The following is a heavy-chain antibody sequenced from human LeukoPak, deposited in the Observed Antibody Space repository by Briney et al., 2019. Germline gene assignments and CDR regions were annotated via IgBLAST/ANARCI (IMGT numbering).Heavy chain of an antibody. CDR2: ISWNSGSI. CDR3: AKDIIVGADYYYGMDV. J-gene: IGHJ6*02. V-gene: IGHV3-9*01. D-gene: IGHD1-26*01. CDR1: GFTFDDFA. Sequence: GGSLRLSCVASGFTFDDFAMHWVRQAPGKGLEWVSGISWNSGSIGYADSVKGRFTISRDNAKKSLYLQMNSLTTEDTALYYCAKDIIVGADYYYGMDVWGLGTTVTVSS.